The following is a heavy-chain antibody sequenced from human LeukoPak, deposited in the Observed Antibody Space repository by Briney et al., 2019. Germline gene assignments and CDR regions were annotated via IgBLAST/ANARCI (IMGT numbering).Heavy chain of an antibody. CDR3: AKGSSSLDLDY. J-gene: IGHJ4*02. CDR2: ISWNSGSI. CDR1: GFTFDAYA. D-gene: IGHD3-16*02. V-gene: IGHV3-9*01. Sequence: GRSLRLSCAASGFTFDAYAMHWVRQVPGKGLEWVSGISWNSGSIGYADSVKGRFTISRDNAKNSLYLQMNSLRAEDTALYCCAKGSSSLDLDYWGQGTPVTVSS.